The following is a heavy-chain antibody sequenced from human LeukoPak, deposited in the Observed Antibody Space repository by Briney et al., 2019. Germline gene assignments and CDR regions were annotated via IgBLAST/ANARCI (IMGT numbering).Heavy chain of an antibody. CDR3: GTTVTTGRRY. V-gene: IGHV3-21*01. CDR1: GFAFSSYT. D-gene: IGHD4-17*01. J-gene: IGHJ4*02. Sequence: PGGSLSLSCVASGFAFSSYTINWVRQTPGKGLEWVSSISGSTYYIYYADSVRGRFTTSRDNAENSVYLQMNSLRAEDTAVYYCGTTVTTGRRYWGQGTLVTVSS. CDR2: ISGSTYYI.